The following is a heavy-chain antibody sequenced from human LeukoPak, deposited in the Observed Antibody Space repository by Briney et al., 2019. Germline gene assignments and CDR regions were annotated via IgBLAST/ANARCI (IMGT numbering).Heavy chain of an antibody. J-gene: IGHJ5*02. V-gene: IGHV4-61*02. CDR3: ARGDTILNWFDP. CDR1: GGSISSGSYY. Sequence: SETLSLTCTVSGGSISSGSYYWSWIRQPAGKGLEWIGRIHTSGSTNYNPSLKSRVTISVDTSKNQFSLKLSSVTAADTAVYYCARGDTILNWFDPWGQGTLVTVSS. D-gene: IGHD3-3*01. CDR2: IHTSGST.